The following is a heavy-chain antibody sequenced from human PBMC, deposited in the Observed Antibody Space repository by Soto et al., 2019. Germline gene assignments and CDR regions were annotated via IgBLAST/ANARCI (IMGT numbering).Heavy chain of an antibody. CDR2: IIPIFGTA. Sequence: QVQLVQSGAEVKKPGSSVKVSCKASGGTFSSYAISWVRQAPGQGLEWMGGIIPIFGTANYAQKFQGRVTITAEKSTSTGYMELSSLRSEDTAVYYCARTTGSGLGKGWFDPWGQGTLVTISS. CDR1: GGTFSSYA. J-gene: IGHJ5*02. CDR3: ARTTGSGLGKGWFDP. V-gene: IGHV1-69*06. D-gene: IGHD3-10*01.